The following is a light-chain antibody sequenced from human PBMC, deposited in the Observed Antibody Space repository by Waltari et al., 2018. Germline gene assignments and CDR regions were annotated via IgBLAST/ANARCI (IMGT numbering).Light chain of an antibody. CDR1: SSDVGDFNF. CDR2: DVS. J-gene: IGLJ2*01. CDR3: SSFTTSSTLL. Sequence: QSALTQPASVSASPGESITISCTATSSDVGDFNFVHWYQQHPGKAPKFMIYDVSNRPSGVSHRFSGSKSGNTASLTISGLQAEDEAVYYCSSFTTSSTLLFGGGTKLTVL. V-gene: IGLV2-14*03.